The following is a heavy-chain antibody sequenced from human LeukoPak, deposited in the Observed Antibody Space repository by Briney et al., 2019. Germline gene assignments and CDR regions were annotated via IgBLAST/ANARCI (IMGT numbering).Heavy chain of an antibody. CDR3: ARDNSVEDTAWWFDP. J-gene: IGHJ5*02. CDR2: ISAYNGNT. V-gene: IGHV1-18*01. Sequence: ASVKVSCKASGYTFTRYGISWVRQAPGQGLEWMGWISAYNGNTIYAQKFQGRVTMTRDMSTSTDYMELSSLRSEDTAVYYCARDNSVEDTAWWFDPWGQGTLVTVSS. D-gene: IGHD4-23*01. CDR1: GYTFTRYG.